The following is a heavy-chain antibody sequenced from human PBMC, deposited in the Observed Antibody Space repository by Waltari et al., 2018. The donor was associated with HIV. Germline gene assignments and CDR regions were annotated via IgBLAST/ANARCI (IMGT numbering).Heavy chain of an antibody. J-gene: IGHJ4*02. V-gene: IGHV3-49*03. CDR1: GFRFGDFA. CDR2: IRSRIYGGAT. CDR3: TRSSKLDY. D-gene: IGHD4-4*01. Sequence: EVQLVEFGGGLVQPGRSLRLSCTGFGFRFGDFAIRWFRRAPGKGLEWVGLIRSRIYGGATEYAASAKGRFTISRDDLKSVAYLQMNSLKTEDTAVYYCTRSSKLDYWGQGTLVTVSS.